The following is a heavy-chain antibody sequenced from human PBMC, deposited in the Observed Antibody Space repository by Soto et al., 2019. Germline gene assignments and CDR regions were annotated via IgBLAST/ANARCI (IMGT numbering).Heavy chain of an antibody. CDR1: GYTFTSYD. Sequence: QVQLVQSGAEVKKPGASVKVSCKASGYTFTSYDINWVRQATGQGLEWMGWMNPNSGNTGYAQKFQGRVTMTRNTSISTAYMELSSLRSEDTAVYYSARAWGSSWYYYYYGMDVWGQGTTVTVSS. D-gene: IGHD6-13*01. CDR2: MNPNSGNT. V-gene: IGHV1-8*01. CDR3: ARAWGSSWYYYYYGMDV. J-gene: IGHJ6*02.